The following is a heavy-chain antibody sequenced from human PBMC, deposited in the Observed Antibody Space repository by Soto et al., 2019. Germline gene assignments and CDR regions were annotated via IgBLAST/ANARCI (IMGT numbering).Heavy chain of an antibody. CDR2: ISFHGNNK. J-gene: IGHJ4*02. CDR1: GFTFSRFS. D-gene: IGHD5-12*01. Sequence: PXGSLRVSCAASGFTFSRFSMHWVRQAPGKGLEWVAAISFHGNNKHYAESVKGRFTISRDNSRNTLYLQMNALRVEDTALYYCPRARGDIAGQFDYWGQGTQVTVSS. V-gene: IGHV3-30-3*01. CDR3: PRARGDIAGQFDY.